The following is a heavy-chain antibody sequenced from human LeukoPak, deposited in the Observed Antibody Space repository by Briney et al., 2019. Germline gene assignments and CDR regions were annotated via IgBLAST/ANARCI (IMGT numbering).Heavy chain of an antibody. D-gene: IGHD6-13*01. V-gene: IGHV1-2*02. CDR3: ARDLAAAAHFDY. CDR1: GYTFTGYY. CDR2: INPNSGGT. Sequence: ASVKVSCKASGYTFTGYYMHWARQAPGQGLEWMGWINPNSGGTNYAQKFQGRVTMTRDTSISTAYMELSRLRSDDTAVYYCARDLAAAAHFDYWGQGTLVTVSS. J-gene: IGHJ4*02.